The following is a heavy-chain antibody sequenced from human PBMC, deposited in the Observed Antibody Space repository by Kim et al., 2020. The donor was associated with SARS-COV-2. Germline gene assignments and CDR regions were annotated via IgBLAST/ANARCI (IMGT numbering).Heavy chain of an antibody. V-gene: IGHV1-18*01. Sequence: ASVKVSCKASGYTFTSYGISWVRQAPGQGLEWMGWISAYNGNTNYAQKLQGRVTMTTDTSTSTAYMELRSLRSDDTAVYYCASGPYNWNDDGRLVPVYWGQGTLVTVSS. CDR1: GYTFTSYG. D-gene: IGHD1-20*01. CDR3: ASGPYNWNDDGRLVPVY. J-gene: IGHJ4*02. CDR2: ISAYNGNT.